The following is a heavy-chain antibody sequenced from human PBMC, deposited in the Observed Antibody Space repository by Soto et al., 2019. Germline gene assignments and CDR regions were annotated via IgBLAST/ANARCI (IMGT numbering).Heavy chain of an antibody. Sequence: PGGSLRFSCAASGFTVSSNYMSWVRQGPGKGLEWVSVIYIGGSTYYADSVKGRFTISRDNSKNTLYLQMNSLRDEHTAVYYCARVYYDFWSGNWFEPWGQGTRVTVSS. V-gene: IGHV3-53*01. CDR3: ARVYYDFWSGNWFEP. CDR2: IYIGGST. D-gene: IGHD3-3*01. J-gene: IGHJ5*02. CDR1: GFTVSSNY.